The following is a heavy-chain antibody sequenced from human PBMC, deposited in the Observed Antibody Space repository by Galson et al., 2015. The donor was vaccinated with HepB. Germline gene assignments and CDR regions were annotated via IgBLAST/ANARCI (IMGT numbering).Heavy chain of an antibody. Sequence: SLRLSCAASGFTFDDYAMHWVRQAPGKGLEWASGISWNSGSIGYADSVKGRFTISRDNAKNSLYLQMNSLRAEDTALYYCAKDIFYDSSGYYGGAFDIWGQGTMVTVSS. CDR3: AKDIFYDSSGYYGGAFDI. J-gene: IGHJ3*02. V-gene: IGHV3-9*01. CDR1: GFTFDDYA. CDR2: ISWNSGSI. D-gene: IGHD3-22*01.